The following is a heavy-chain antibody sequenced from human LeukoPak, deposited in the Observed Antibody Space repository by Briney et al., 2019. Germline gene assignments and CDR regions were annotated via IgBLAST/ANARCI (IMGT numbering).Heavy chain of an antibody. Sequence: GGSLRLSCAASGFTFSSYWMSWVRQAPGKGLEWVANIKQDGSEKSYVDSVKGRFTISRDNAKNSLYLQMNSLRAEDTAVYYCARKGIVGATKEGYYFDYWGQGTLVTVSP. CDR3: ARKGIVGATKEGYYFDY. J-gene: IGHJ4*02. D-gene: IGHD1-26*01. CDR2: IKQDGSEK. V-gene: IGHV3-7*01. CDR1: GFTFSSYW.